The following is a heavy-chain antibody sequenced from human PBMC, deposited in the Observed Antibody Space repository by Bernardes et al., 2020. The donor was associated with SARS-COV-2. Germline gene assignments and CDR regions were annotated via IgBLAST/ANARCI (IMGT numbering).Heavy chain of an antibody. Sequence: ASVKVSCKASGYTFTGYFIHWVRQAPGQRLEWMGWINPNTGGTNYIQKFQGRVTMTRDTSITTAYMELSRLGSDDTAIYYCARTRTTISTTGIPVDYWGQGTPVNVSS. J-gene: IGHJ4*02. V-gene: IGHV1-2*02. CDR2: INPNTGGT. CDR3: ARTRTTISTTGIPVDY. CDR1: GYTFTGYF. D-gene: IGHD2-21*02.